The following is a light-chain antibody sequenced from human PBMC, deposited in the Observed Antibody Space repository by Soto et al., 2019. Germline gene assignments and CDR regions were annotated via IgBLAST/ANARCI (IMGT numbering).Light chain of an antibody. CDR3: QQYGSSPT. V-gene: IGKV3-20*01. CDR1: QSVSSSY. J-gene: IGKJ4*01. Sequence: EIVLTQSPGTLSLSPGERATLSCRASQSVSSSYLAWYQQKPGQAPRLLIYGASSRATGIPDRFSGSGSGTDITLPISRLEPEDFAVYYCQQYGSSPTFGGGTKVEIK. CDR2: GAS.